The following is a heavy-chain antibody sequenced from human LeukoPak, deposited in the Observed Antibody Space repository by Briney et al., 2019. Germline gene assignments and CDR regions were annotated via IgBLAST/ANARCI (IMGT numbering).Heavy chain of an antibody. CDR1: GFSFSTYS. CDR2: ISSSSDTL. V-gene: IGHV3-48*04. CDR3: ASNSKIRGKGTDY. Sequence: GGSLRLSCAASGFSFSTYSMNWVRQAPWKGLEWVSYISSSSDTLLYADSVKGRFIISRDNAKNSLFLQMNSLRAEDTAVYYCASNSKIRGKGTDYWGQGTLVTVSS. J-gene: IGHJ4*02. D-gene: IGHD2/OR15-2a*01.